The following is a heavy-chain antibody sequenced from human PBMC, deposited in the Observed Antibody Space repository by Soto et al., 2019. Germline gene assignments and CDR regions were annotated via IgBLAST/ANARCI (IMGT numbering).Heavy chain of an antibody. V-gene: IGHV3-21*01. CDR3: ARGGYYYYGMDV. CDR1: GFTFSSYS. J-gene: IGHJ6*02. Sequence: EVQLVESGGGLVKPGGSLRLSCAASGFTFSSYSMNWVRQAPGKGLEWVSSISSSSSYIYYADSVKGRFTISRDNAKNSLYLQMTSLRAEDTAVYYCARGGYYYYGMDVWGQGTTVTVSS. CDR2: ISSSSSYI.